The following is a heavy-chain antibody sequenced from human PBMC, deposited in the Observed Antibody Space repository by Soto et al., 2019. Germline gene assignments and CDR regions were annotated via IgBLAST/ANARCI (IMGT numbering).Heavy chain of an antibody. CDR1: GYTFTGYY. Sequence: ASVKVSCKASGYTFTGYYIHWVRQDTGQGLEWMGWINPNSGGTNYAQKFQGWATMTRDTSISTAYMELSRLRSDDTAVYYCAKGRTRPATSPKFLQNWGQGTLVTVSS. CDR3: AKGRTRPATSPKFLQN. CDR2: INPNSGGT. D-gene: IGHD1-1*01. V-gene: IGHV1-2*04. J-gene: IGHJ1*01.